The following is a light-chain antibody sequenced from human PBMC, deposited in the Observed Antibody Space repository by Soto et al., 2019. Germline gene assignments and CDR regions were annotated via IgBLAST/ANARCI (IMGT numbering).Light chain of an antibody. CDR2: EVS. V-gene: IGLV2-8*01. CDR1: SSDVGGYNY. Sequence: QSALTQPPSASGSPGQSVTISCTGTSSDVGGYNYVSWYQHHPGKAPKLMIFEVSKRPSGVPDRFSGSKSGNTASLAVSGLQAEDEADYYCSSYTGSNNVVFGGGTKRTVL. J-gene: IGLJ3*02. CDR3: SSYTGSNNVV.